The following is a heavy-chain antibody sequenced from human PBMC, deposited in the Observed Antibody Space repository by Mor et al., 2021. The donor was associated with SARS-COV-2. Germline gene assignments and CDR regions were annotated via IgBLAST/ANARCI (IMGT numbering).Heavy chain of an antibody. D-gene: IGHD2-21*01. CDR3: ARGDEGVFDY. J-gene: IGHJ4*02. V-gene: IGHV1-2*02. Sequence: APGQGLEWMAWINTNSGVTKDAQKFQGRVTMTSDTSSSTVYLELNSLRPDDTAVYYCARGDEGVFDYWGQGTLVT. CDR2: INTNSGVT.